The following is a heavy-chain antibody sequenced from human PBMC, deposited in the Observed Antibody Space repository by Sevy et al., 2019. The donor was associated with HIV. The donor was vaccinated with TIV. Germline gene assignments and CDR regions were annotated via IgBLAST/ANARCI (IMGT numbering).Heavy chain of an antibody. V-gene: IGHV4-34*01. J-gene: IGHJ4*01. D-gene: IGHD3-22*01. Sequence: SETLSLTCTVYGGSFSADYWTWIRQPPGKGLEWIGEINHSGSTNYNPSLKSRVTISLDTSKNQFSLRLTSVTAAGTAVFYCARGYDAGPLIYWGHGTLVTVSS. CDR1: GGSFSADY. CDR2: INHSGST. CDR3: ARGYDAGPLIY.